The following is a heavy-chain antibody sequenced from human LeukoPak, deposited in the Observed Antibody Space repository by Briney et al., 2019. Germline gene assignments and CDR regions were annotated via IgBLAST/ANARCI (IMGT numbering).Heavy chain of an antibody. V-gene: IGHV3-30*03. CDR3: ARAGEMLRYFDWLSNHYFDY. Sequence: GGSLRLSCAASGFTFSSYGMHWVRQAPGKGLEWVAVISYDGSNKYYADSVKGRFTISRDNSKNTLYLQMNSLRAEDTAVYYCARAGEMLRYFDWLSNHYFDYWGQGTLVTVSS. D-gene: IGHD3-9*01. CDR1: GFTFSSYG. J-gene: IGHJ4*02. CDR2: ISYDGSNK.